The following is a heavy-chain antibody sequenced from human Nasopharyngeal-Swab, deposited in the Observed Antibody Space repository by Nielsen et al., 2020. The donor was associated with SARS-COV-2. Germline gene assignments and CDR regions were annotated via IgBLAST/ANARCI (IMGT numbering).Heavy chain of an antibody. CDR2: INTNTGNP. V-gene: IGHV7-4-1*02. D-gene: IGHD5-18*01. J-gene: IGHJ4*02. CDR1: GYTYTSYA. Sequence: ASVKVSCKASGYTYTSYAMNWVRQAPGQGLEWMGWINTNTGNPTYARGFTGRFVFSLDTSVSTAYLQISSLKAEDTAVYYCARDVESYGPYFDYWGQGTLVTVSS. CDR3: ARDVESYGPYFDY.